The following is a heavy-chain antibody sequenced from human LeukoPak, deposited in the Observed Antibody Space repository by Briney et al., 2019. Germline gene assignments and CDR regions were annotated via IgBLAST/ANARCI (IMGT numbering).Heavy chain of an antibody. CDR1: EESCGGYA. CDR2: IIPIFGTA. V-gene: IGHV1-69*01. Sequence: SETVYRTAFEESCGGYAFSWLRQPPRQGIELMGGIIPIFGTANYAQKFQGRVTITADESTSTAYMELSSLRSEDTAVYYCARSAPEGFWGPAVSLLSWFDPWGQGTLVTVSS. CDR3: ARSAPEGFWGPAVSLLSWFDP. D-gene: IGHD2-2*01. J-gene: IGHJ5*02.